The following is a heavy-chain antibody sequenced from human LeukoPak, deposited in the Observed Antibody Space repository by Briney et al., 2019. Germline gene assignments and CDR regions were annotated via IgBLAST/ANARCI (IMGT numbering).Heavy chain of an antibody. CDR2: VNSDGSST. V-gene: IGHV3-74*01. Sequence: PGGSLRLSCAASGFIFSNYWMHWVRQAPGKGLVWVSRVNSDGSSTSYVDSVKGRFTISRDNSKNTLYLQMDSLRAEDTAVYYCARGDYYGSGSYLGYYYYYYGMDVWGQGTTVTVSS. CDR1: GFIFSNYW. J-gene: IGHJ6*02. CDR3: ARGDYYGSGSYLGYYYYYYGMDV. D-gene: IGHD3-10*01.